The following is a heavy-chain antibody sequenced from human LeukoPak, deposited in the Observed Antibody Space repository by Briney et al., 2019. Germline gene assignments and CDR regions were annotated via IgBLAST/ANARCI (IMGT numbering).Heavy chain of an antibody. CDR3: ARNPYGDFNSFDY. CDR2: IWFDGSNR. J-gene: IGHJ4*02. D-gene: IGHD4-17*01. Sequence: GRSLRLSCEASGFTFRNYGMHWVRQAPGKGLDWVGVIWFDGSNRYYADSVKGRFTISRDNSKNTLYLQMNSLRAEDTAVYYCARNPYGDFNSFDYWGQGTLVTVSS. V-gene: IGHV3-33*01. CDR1: GFTFRNYG.